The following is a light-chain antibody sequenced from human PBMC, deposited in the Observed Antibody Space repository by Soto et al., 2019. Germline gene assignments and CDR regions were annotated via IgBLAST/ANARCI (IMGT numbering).Light chain of an antibody. CDR1: SSNIGAGYD. Sequence: QSVLTQPPSVSGAPGQRVTISCTGSSSNIGAGYDVHWYQQLPGAAPTLLIFGIFSRPSGVSERFSGSRSGASASLAIAGLQAEDEADYYCQSYDNSLSGSEVFGTGTKVTVL. V-gene: IGLV1-40*01. CDR3: QSYDNSLSGSEV. CDR2: GIF. J-gene: IGLJ1*01.